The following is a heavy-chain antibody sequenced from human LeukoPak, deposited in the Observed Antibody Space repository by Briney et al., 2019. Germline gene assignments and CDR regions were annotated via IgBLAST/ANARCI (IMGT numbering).Heavy chain of an antibody. CDR3: AKGVSAAADDAFDI. J-gene: IGHJ3*02. CDR2: ISASASGT. Sequence: PGGSLRLSCAASGFTFSSYAMSWVRQAPGKGLEWVSGISASASGTYYADSVKGRFTISRDNSKNTLYLQMNSLRAEDTAVYYCAKGVSAAADDAFDIWGQGTMVTVSS. CDR1: GFTFSSYA. D-gene: IGHD6-13*01. V-gene: IGHV3-23*01.